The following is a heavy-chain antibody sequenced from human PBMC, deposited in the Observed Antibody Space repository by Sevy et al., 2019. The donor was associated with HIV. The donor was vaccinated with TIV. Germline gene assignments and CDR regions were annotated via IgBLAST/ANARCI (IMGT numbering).Heavy chain of an antibody. CDR2: ISGSGGST. CDR3: RGVGTTTAFDY. Sequence: GGSLRLSCAASGFIFNSYAMSWVRQAPGKGLEWVASISGSGGSTYYADSVKGRVTISRDNFRRMMDLQMNSLRAEDTAVSYCRGVGTTTAFDYWGQGTLVTVSS. D-gene: IGHD1-26*01. J-gene: IGHJ4*02. V-gene: IGHV3-23*01. CDR1: GFIFNSYA.